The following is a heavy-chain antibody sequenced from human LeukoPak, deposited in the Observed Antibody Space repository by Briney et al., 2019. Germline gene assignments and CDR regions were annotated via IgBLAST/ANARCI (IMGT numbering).Heavy chain of an antibody. CDR1: GSTFSSHA. CDR2: ISGGVGST. V-gene: IGHV3-23*01. D-gene: IGHD3-10*02. Sequence: GGSLRLSCAASGSTFSSHAMSWVRQAPGKGLEWVSVISGGVGSTSYADSVKGRFTISRDNSKNTLYLQMNSLRAEDTAVYYCAKGNTMYTAYYFDYWGQGTLVTVSS. CDR3: AKGNTMYTAYYFDY. J-gene: IGHJ4*02.